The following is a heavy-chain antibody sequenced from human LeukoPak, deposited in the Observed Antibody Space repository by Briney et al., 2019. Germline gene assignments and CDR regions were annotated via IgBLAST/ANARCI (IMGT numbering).Heavy chain of an antibody. J-gene: IGHJ4*02. CDR1: GGSFSGYY. Sequence: SETLSLTCAVYGGSFSGYYWSGIRQPPGKGLEWIGEINHSGSTNYNPSLKSRVTISVDTSKNQFSLKLSSVTAADTAVYYFARLKYQLSIDYLGQAALVTVSS. V-gene: IGHV4-34*01. CDR3: ARLKYQLSIDY. D-gene: IGHD2-2*01. CDR2: INHSGST.